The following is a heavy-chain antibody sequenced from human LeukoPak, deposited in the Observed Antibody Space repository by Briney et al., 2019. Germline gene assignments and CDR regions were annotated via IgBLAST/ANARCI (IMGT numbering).Heavy chain of an antibody. CDR3: AREIQDGDNWFDA. J-gene: IGHJ5*02. V-gene: IGHV1-2*02. CDR2: INPNSGGT. Sequence: ASVKVSRKASGYTFTGYYMHCVRQAPGQRLEWMGWINPNSGGTNIAQKFQGRATMTRDTSINTAYLELSRLRSNDTAVYYCAREIQDGDNWFDAWGQGTLVTVSS. CDR1: GYTFTGYY. D-gene: IGHD4-17*01.